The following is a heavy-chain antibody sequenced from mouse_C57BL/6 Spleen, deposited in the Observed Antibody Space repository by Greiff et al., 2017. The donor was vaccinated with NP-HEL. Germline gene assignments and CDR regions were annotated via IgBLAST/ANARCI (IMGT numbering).Heavy chain of an antibody. Sequence: QVQLKQSGAELVRPGASVKMSCKASGYTFTSYTMHWVKQRPGQGLEWIGYINPSSGDTKYNQKFKDKATLTADKSSSTAYMHLSSLASEDSAVYYCTRIYYCNLYYFDYWGQGTTLTVSS. J-gene: IGHJ2*01. CDR1: GYTFTSYT. D-gene: IGHD2-1*01. CDR2: INPSSGDT. CDR3: TRIYYCNLYYFDY. V-gene: IGHV1-4*01.